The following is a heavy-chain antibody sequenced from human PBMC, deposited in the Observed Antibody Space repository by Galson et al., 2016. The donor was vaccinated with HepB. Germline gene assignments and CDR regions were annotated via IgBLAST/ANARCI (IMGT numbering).Heavy chain of an antibody. CDR3: ARIHLNALSGRPDAFDV. CDR1: GFSLSSARMG. J-gene: IGHJ3*01. V-gene: IGHV2-26*02. Sequence: PALVKPTQTLTPTCTVSGFSLSSARMGVSWIRQPPGKALEWLAQIFWNDEESYSTSLKSRLTISKDTSKNQVVLSMTNMDPVDTATYYCARIHLNALSGRPDAFDVWGQGTVVIVSS. CDR2: IFWNDEE. D-gene: IGHD1-26*01.